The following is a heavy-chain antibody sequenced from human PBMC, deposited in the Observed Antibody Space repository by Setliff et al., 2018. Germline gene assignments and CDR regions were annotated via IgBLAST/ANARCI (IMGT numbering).Heavy chain of an antibody. V-gene: IGHV5-51*01. D-gene: IGHD2-2*01. J-gene: IGHJ3*01. CDR1: GYIFTNYW. CDR2: IYPGDSDT. Sequence: GESLKISCKASGYIFTNYWIGWVRQMPGKGLEWMGVIYPGDSDTRYSPSFQGQVTISADKSINTAYLQWSSLKASDTAIYYCTRHEDRNKCTSSSCYRENDAFDVWGQGTWVTVSS. CDR3: TRHEDRNKCTSSSCYRENDAFDV.